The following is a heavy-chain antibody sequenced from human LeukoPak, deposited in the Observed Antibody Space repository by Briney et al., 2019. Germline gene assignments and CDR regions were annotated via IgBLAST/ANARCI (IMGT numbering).Heavy chain of an antibody. D-gene: IGHD4-17*01. CDR2: ISAYNGNT. J-gene: IGHJ4*02. CDR3: ATRSDYDYGDDVADY. CDR1: GYTFTSYG. Sequence: GASVKVSCKASGYTFTSYGIIWVRQAPGQGLEWMGWISAYNGNTNYAQKLQGRVTMTTDTSTSTAYMELRSLRSDDTAVYYCATRSDYDYGDDVADYWGQGTLVTVSS. V-gene: IGHV1-18*01.